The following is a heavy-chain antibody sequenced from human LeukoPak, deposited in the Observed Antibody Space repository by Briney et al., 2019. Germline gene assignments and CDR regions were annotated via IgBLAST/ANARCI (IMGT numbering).Heavy chain of an antibody. Sequence: SETLSLTCTVSGGSISSSSYYWGWIRQPPGKGLEWIGSIYYSGSTYYKPSLKSRVTITVDTSKNQFSLKLSSVTAADTAVYYCARAYSSSWYYFDYWGQGTLVTVSS. CDR3: ARAYSSSWYYFDY. CDR1: GGSISSSSYY. J-gene: IGHJ4*02. CDR2: IYYSGST. V-gene: IGHV4-39*01. D-gene: IGHD6-13*01.